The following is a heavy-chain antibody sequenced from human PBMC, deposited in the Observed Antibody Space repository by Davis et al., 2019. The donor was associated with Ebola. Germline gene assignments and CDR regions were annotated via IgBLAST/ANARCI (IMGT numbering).Heavy chain of an antibody. CDR2: ISGTGGST. V-gene: IGHV3-23*01. Sequence: GGSLRLSCAASGFTFSSYAMSWVRQAPGKGLEWVSAISGTGGSTYYADSVKGRFTISRDNSKNTLYLQMNSLRAEDTAVYYCAKEQRYSSGWPLGNWFDPWGQGTLVTVSS. D-gene: IGHD6-19*01. J-gene: IGHJ5*02. CDR3: AKEQRYSSGWPLGNWFDP. CDR1: GFTFSSYA.